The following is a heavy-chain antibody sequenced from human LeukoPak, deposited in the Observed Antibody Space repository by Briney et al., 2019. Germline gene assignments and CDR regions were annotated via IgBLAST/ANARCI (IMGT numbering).Heavy chain of an antibody. CDR2: INPSGTTT. V-gene: IGHV1-46*01. Sequence: ASVKVSCKASGYTFTTYNMHWVRQAPGQGLEWMGIINPSGTTTSYAQKFQGRLTMTRDTSTSTVYMELSSLRSEDTAVYYCARVYPDVDFWSNYYLLDYWGRGTLVTVSS. CDR3: ARVYPDVDFWSNYYLLDY. CDR1: GYTFTTYN. D-gene: IGHD3-3*01. J-gene: IGHJ4*02.